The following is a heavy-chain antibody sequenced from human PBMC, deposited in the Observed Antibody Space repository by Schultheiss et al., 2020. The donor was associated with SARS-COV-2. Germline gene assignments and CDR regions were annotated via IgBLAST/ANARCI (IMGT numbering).Heavy chain of an antibody. CDR2: IYSGGST. Sequence: GGSLRLSCAASGFTFSSYAMHWVRQAPGKGLEWVAVIYSGGSTYYADSVKGRFTISRDNSKNTLYLQMNSLRAEDTAVYYCARDRGAARFYYYGMDVWGQGTTVTVSS. D-gene: IGHD6-6*01. CDR3: ARDRGAARFYYYGMDV. CDR1: GFTFSSYA. V-gene: IGHV3-NL1*01. J-gene: IGHJ6*02.